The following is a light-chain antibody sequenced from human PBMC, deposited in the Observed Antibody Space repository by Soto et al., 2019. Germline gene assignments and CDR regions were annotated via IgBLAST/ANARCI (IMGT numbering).Light chain of an antibody. V-gene: IGKV3-11*01. Sequence: MVMTQSPATLSVSPGETATLSCRASQSVSSNLAWYQQKPGQAPRLLIYGASNRATGIPARFSGSGSGTDFTLTISSLEPEDFAVYYCQQRSNWWTSGQGTKVDIK. CDR3: QQRSNWWT. CDR2: GAS. CDR1: QSVSSN. J-gene: IGKJ1*01.